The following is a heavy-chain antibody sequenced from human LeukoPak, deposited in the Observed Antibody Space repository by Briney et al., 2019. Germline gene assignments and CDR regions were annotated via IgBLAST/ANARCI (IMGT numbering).Heavy chain of an antibody. V-gene: IGHV3-53*05. Sequence: GGSLRLSCAASGFTVSSNYMSWVRQAPGKGLESVSVISNDGGTYYADSVKGRFTISRDNSKNTVYLQMNSLRAEDTAVYYCAKEVLDGHDYGWFDYWGQGTLVTVSS. J-gene: IGHJ4*02. D-gene: IGHD4-17*01. CDR1: GFTVSSNY. CDR2: ISNDGGT. CDR3: AKEVLDGHDYGWFDY.